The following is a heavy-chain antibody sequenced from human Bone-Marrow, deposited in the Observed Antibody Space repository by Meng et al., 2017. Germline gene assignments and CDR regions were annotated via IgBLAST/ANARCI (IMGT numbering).Heavy chain of an antibody. J-gene: IGHJ3*01. CDR3: ARDIDQRDCSGGLCYNLDAFDV. Sequence: GESLKISCAASGFSLSDYWMIWLRQAPGQGLEWVANIRQDALDKYYLDSVEGRFTISRDNAKNSLYQQLNSLRLEDSAVYYCARDIDQRDCSGGLCYNLDAFDVWGQGTMVTVSS. CDR1: GFSLSDYW. D-gene: IGHD2-15*01. V-gene: IGHV3-7*01. CDR2: IRQDALDK.